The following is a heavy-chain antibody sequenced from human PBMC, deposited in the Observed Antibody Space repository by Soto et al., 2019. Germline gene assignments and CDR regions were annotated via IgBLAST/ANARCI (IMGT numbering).Heavy chain of an antibody. CDR2: ISGSGVST. Sequence: EVQLLESGGGLVQPGGSLRLSCAASEFTFSSYAMTWVRQAPAKGLEWVSAISGSGVSTYYADSVKGRFTISRDNSKNTLYLQMNSLRAEDTAVYYCAKDRLKLAPHYFDYWGQGTLVTVSS. D-gene: IGHD6-13*01. CDR1: EFTFSSYA. CDR3: AKDRLKLAPHYFDY. J-gene: IGHJ4*02. V-gene: IGHV3-23*01.